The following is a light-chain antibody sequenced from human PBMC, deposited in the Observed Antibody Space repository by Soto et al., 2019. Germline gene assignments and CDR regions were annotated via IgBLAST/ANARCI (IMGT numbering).Light chain of an antibody. J-gene: IGKJ4*01. CDR2: DAS. Sequence: EIVLTQSPVTLSLSPGERATLSCRASQSVTGFLAWYQQKPGQAPRLLIYDASNRATGIPSRFSGSGSGTDFTLTISSLEPEDFAAYYCQQRSKRPLTFGGGTQVEIK. CDR1: QSVTGF. CDR3: QQRSKRPLT. V-gene: IGKV3-11*01.